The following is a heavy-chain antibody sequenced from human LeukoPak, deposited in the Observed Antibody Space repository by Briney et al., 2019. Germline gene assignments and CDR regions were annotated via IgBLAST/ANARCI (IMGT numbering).Heavy chain of an antibody. CDR3: AKATNGGYCSGGSCYYFDY. J-gene: IGHJ4*02. V-gene: IGHV3-30*18. CDR1: GFTFSSYG. D-gene: IGHD2-15*01. CDR2: ISYDGSNK. Sequence: GGSLRLSCAASGFTFSSYGMHWVRQAPGKGLEWVAVISYDGSNKYYADSVKGRFTISRDNSKNTLYLQMNSLRAEDTAVYYCAKATNGGYCSGGSCYYFDYWGQGTLVTVSS.